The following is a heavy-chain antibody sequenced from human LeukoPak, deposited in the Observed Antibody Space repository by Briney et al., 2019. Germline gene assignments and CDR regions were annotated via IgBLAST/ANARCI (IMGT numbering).Heavy chain of an antibody. J-gene: IGHJ4*02. Sequence: GGSLRLSCAASGFTFSDYYMSWIRQAPGKGLEWVSYISSSGSTIYYADSVKGRFTISRDNAKNSLYLQMNSLRAEDTAVYYCVRDYTHHLWFGDDYWGQGTLVTVSS. D-gene: IGHD3-10*01. CDR3: VRDYTHHLWFGDDY. V-gene: IGHV3-11*01. CDR1: GFTFSDYY. CDR2: ISSSGSTI.